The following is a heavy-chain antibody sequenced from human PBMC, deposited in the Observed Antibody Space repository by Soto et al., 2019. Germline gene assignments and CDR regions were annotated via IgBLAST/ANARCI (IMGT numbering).Heavy chain of an antibody. CDR2: INHSGST. V-gene: IGHV4-34*01. J-gene: IGHJ4*02. CDR1: GGSFSGYY. CDR3: AHSPPDFGDTAMAFFDY. Sequence: PSETLSLTCAVYGGSFSGYYWSWIRQPPGKGLEWIGEINHSGSTNYNPSLKSRVTISVDTSKNQFSLKLSSVTAADTAVYYCAHSPPDFGDTAMAFFDYWGQGTLVTVSS. D-gene: IGHD5-18*01.